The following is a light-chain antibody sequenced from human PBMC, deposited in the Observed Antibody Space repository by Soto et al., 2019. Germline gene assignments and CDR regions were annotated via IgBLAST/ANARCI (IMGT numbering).Light chain of an antibody. V-gene: IGKV1-5*03. Sequence: DIQVTQSPSTLSASVGDRVTITCRASQSISSWLAWYQQKSGKAPKLLIYKASSLESGVPSRFSGSASGTELTLTISSLQPDDFATYYCQQYNNYPRTFGGGTKLEIK. CDR1: QSISSW. J-gene: IGKJ4*01. CDR2: KAS. CDR3: QQYNNYPRT.